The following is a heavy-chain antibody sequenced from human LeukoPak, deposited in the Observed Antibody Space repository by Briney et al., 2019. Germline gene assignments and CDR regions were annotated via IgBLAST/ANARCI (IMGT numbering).Heavy chain of an antibody. Sequence: GGSLRLPCAGSGFTFSSYAMSWVRQAPGKGLEWVSAISGSGGSTYYADSVKGRFTISRDHPKNPLYLQMNSLRAEDTAVYYCAKDIAGDYWGQGTLVTVSS. D-gene: IGHD3-16*02. CDR2: ISGSGGST. CDR3: AKDIAGDY. V-gene: IGHV3-23*01. J-gene: IGHJ4*02. CDR1: GFTFSSYA.